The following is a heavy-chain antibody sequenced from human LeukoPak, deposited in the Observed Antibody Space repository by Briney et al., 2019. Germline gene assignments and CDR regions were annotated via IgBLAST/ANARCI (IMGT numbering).Heavy chain of an antibody. D-gene: IGHD3-10*01. CDR2: MFHSGRT. CDR3: ARVTESYGSGRRHNYYYYYMDV. J-gene: IGHJ6*03. V-gene: IGHV4-38-2*02. Sequence: PSETLSLTCSVSGYSLSSGYYWGWIRQPPGEGLEWIGSMFHSGRTYYNPSLESRVTMSVDTSKNQFSLKLSSVTAADTAVYYCARVTESYGSGRRHNYYYYYMDVWGKGTTVTISS. CDR1: GYSLSSGYY.